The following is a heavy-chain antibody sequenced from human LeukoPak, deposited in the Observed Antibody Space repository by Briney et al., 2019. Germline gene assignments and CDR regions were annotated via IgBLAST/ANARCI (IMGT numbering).Heavy chain of an antibody. V-gene: IGHV3-23*01. J-gene: IGHJ5*02. Sequence: QPGGSLRLSCAASGFTFSSYAMSWVRQAPGKGLEWVSAISGSGTFTYYADSGKGQFTISRNNSKNTLYLQLNSLRAEDTAVYYCAKDPLGPRYCSGTSCSNWFDPWGQGTLVTVSS. D-gene: IGHD2-2*01. CDR2: ISGSGTFT. CDR3: AKDPLGPRYCSGTSCSNWFDP. CDR1: GFTFSSYA.